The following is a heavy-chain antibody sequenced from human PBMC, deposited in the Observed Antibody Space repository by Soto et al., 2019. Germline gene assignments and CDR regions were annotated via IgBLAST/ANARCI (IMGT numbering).Heavy chain of an antibody. CDR1: GFTFSSYA. D-gene: IGHD2-15*01. J-gene: IGHJ4*02. Sequence: EVQLLESGGGLVQPGGSLRLSCAASGFTFSSYAMNLVRQTPGKGLEWVSSIIGSGGSTYYADSVKGGFTISRDNYNNALYLQMNSLRAEDTAVYYCAKGFLGSCSGSRCYSFDYWGQGTPVTVSS. V-gene: IGHV3-23*01. CDR2: IIGSGGST. CDR3: AKGFLGSCSGSRCYSFDY.